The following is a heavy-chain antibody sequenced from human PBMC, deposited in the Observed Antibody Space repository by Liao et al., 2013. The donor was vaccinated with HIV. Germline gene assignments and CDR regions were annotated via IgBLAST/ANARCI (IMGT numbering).Heavy chain of an antibody. J-gene: IGHJ4*02. CDR2: INHSGTT. CDR3: ARGRVVPAAIRAKYFDY. D-gene: IGHD2-2*02. V-gene: IGHV4-34*10. Sequence: QVQLQESGPGLVKPSETLSLTCAVYGGSFSGYYWTWIRQSPGKGLEWIGEINHSGTTIYTPSLKRRLIISADTSKNQFSLRLQSVTTADTAVYYCARGRVVPAAIRAKYFDYWGQGNRVTVSS. CDR1: GGSFSGYY.